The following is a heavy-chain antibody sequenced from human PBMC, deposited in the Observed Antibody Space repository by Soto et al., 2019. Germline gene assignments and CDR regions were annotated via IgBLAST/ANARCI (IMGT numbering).Heavy chain of an antibody. CDR2: ISWNSGRI. CDR3: ARSGEFSASDYFGF. Sequence: EVQLVQYGGGWVQPGRSLRLSCGASGFTFDDYGMHWVRQAPGKGLEWVSSISWNSGRIGYADSVKGRFIISRDNVKNSLYLQMNSLRAEDTALYYCARSGEFSASDYFGFWGQGTLVTVSS. CDR1: GFTFDDYG. V-gene: IGHV3-9*01. D-gene: IGHD3-10*01. J-gene: IGHJ4*02.